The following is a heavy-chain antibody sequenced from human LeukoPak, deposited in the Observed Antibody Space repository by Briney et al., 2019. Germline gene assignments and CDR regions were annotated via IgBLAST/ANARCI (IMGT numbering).Heavy chain of an antibody. J-gene: IGHJ4*02. V-gene: IGHV1-2*02. Sequence: ASVKVSCKASGYTFTSYGISWVRQAPGQGLEWMGWINPNSGGTNYAQKFQGRVTMTRDTSISTAYMELSRLRSEDMAVYYCARGDLGAAAFGYWGKGTLVTVS. CDR1: GYTFTSYG. D-gene: IGHD6-13*01. CDR3: ARGDLGAAAFGY. CDR2: INPNSGGT.